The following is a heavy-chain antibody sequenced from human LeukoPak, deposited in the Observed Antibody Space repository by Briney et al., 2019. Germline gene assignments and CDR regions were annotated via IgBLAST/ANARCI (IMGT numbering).Heavy chain of an antibody. CDR1: GFTFSNYW. CDR3: ARGLTIFGVVNDAFDF. J-gene: IGHJ3*01. CDR2: INSDGSST. D-gene: IGHD3-3*01. Sequence: GGSLRLSCAASGFTFSNYWMHWVRQAPGKGLVWVSLINSDGSSTIYADSVKGRFTFSRDNAKNTLYLQMNSLRAEDTAVYYCARGLTIFGVVNDAFDFWGQETMVTVSS. V-gene: IGHV3-74*01.